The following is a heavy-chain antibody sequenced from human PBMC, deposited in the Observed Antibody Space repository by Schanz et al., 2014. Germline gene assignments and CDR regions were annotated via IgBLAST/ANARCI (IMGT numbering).Heavy chain of an antibody. CDR3: ARGGSGSHYRLDY. J-gene: IGHJ4*02. Sequence: EVQLVESEGGLIQPGGSLRLSCAASGFGFSSYSMNWVRQAPGKGLEWVSYISGSSRTIYYADSMKGRFTVSRDNAENALYLQMNSLRAEDTGLYFCARGGSGSHYRLDYWGQGTLXTVSS. D-gene: IGHD1-26*01. V-gene: IGHV3-48*01. CDR2: ISGSSRTI. CDR1: GFGFSSYS.